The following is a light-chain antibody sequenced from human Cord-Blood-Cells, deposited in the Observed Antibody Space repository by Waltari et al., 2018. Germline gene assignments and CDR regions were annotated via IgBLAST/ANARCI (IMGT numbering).Light chain of an antibody. J-gene: IGLJ3*02. Sequence: QSALTQPASVSGSPGQSITISCTGTSSDVGSYNLVSWYQQHPGKAPKHMIYEGSKRPSGVSNRFSGSKSGNTASLTISVLQAEDEADYYCCSYAGSSSWVFGGGTKLTVL. CDR2: EGS. CDR3: CSYAGSSSWV. CDR1: SSDVGSYNL. V-gene: IGLV2-23*01.